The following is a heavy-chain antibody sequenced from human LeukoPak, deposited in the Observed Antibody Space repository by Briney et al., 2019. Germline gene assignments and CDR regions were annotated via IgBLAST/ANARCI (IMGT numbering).Heavy chain of an antibody. V-gene: IGHV3-48*01. CDR3: ARDADLGATITGAFDI. J-gene: IGHJ3*02. D-gene: IGHD5-24*01. CDR2: ISSSSTI. Sequence: GGSLRLSCAASGFTFSSYSMNWVRQAPGKGLEWVSYISSSSTIYYADSVKGRFTISRDNAKNSVFLQMNSLRVEETAVYYCARDADLGATITGAFDIWGQGTMVTVSS. CDR1: GFTFSSYS.